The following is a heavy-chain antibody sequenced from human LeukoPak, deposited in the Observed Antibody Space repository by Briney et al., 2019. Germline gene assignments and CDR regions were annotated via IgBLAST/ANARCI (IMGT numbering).Heavy chain of an antibody. Sequence: PGGSLRLSCAASGFTFNNYVMTWVRQAPAKGLEWVSRISGGGSAYYADSVTDRFTVSRDNSNNTLYLQMNSLRAEETAVYYLAKSLRGVVVPYYDYWGQGTLVTVSS. D-gene: IGHD3-10*01. J-gene: IGHJ4*02. CDR3: AKSLRGVVVPYYDY. CDR2: ISGGGSA. CDR1: GFTFNNYV. V-gene: IGHV3-23*01.